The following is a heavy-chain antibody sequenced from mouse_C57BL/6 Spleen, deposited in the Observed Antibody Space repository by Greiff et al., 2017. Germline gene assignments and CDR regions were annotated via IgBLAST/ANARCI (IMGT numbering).Heavy chain of an antibody. CDR1: GYTFTEYT. CDR3: ARHEGGGYYGNPAWFAY. V-gene: IGHV1-62-2*01. Sequence: QVQLQQSGAELVKPGASVKLSCKASGYTFTEYTIHWVKQRSGQGLEWIGWFYPGSGSIKYNEKFKDKATLTADKSSSTVYMELSRLTSEDSAVYFCARHEGGGYYGNPAWFAYWGQGTLVTVSA. D-gene: IGHD2-1*01. J-gene: IGHJ3*01. CDR2: FYPGSGSI.